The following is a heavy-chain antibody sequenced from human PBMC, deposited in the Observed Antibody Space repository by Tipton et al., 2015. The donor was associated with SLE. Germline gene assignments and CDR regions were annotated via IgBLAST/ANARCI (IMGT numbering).Heavy chain of an antibody. J-gene: IGHJ4*02. CDR1: GGSISNYY. V-gene: IGHV4-4*07. CDR3: VVCSPASCAYFDY. CDR2: IYTGGNT. D-gene: IGHD2-15*01. Sequence: TLPLTCTVSGGSISNYYWTWIRQPAGKGLEWIGRIYTGGNTKYNPSLESRVTLSVDASKDQFSLKLSSVTAADTAVYYCVVCSPASCAYFDYWGQGRLVTVSS.